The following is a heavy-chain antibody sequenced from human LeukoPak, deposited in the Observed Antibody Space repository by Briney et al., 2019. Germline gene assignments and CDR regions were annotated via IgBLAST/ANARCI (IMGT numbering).Heavy chain of an antibody. CDR3: ARVNINNWHSCDY. CDR1: GGSISSNNW. CDR2: IYHSGSP. D-gene: IGHD1-1*01. J-gene: IGHJ4*02. Sequence: SGTLSLTCAVSGGSISSNNWWGWVRQPPGKGLEWIGEIYHSGSPNYNPSLKSRVTISVDKSRNHFSLNLSSVTAADTAVYYCARVNINNWHSCDYWGQGTLVTVPS. V-gene: IGHV4-4*02.